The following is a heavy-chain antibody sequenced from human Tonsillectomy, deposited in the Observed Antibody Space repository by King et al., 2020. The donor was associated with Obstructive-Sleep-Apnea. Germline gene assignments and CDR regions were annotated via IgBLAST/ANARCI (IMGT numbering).Heavy chain of an antibody. CDR2: IKSKTDGGTT. D-gene: IGHD5-12*01. V-gene: IGHV3-15*01. J-gene: IGHJ6*02. CDR1: GFTFSNAW. CDR3: TTDRVATMGGMDV. Sequence: VQLVESGGGLVKPGGSLRLSCAASGFTFSNAWMSWVRQAPGKGLEWVGRIKSKTDGGTTDYAAPVKGRFTISRDDSKNTLYLQMNSLKTEDTAVDYCTTDRVATMGGMDVWGQGTTVTVSS.